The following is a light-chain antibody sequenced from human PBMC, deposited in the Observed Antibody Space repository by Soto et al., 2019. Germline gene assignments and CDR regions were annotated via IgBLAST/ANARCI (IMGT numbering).Light chain of an antibody. CDR2: AAS. CDR1: QSVRSN. CDR3: QQYNEWPPFT. J-gene: IGKJ5*01. V-gene: IGKV3-15*01. Sequence: IVMTQSPGSLSVSPWERATLSCRSSQSVRSNLAWYQQKPGQAPRLVIYAASTRATGIPDRFSGSVSGTEFTLTISSLQSEDFAVYYCQQYNEWPPFTFGQGTRLEIK.